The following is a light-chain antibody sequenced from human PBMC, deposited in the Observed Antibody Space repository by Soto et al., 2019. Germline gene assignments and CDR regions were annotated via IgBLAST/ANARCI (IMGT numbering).Light chain of an antibody. CDR1: SSDVGGYNY. V-gene: IGLV2-14*01. J-gene: IGLJ2*01. CDR2: DVS. CDR3: SSYTSSDTVV. Sequence: QSVLTQPASVSGSPGQSITISCTGTSSDVGGYNYVSWYQQHPGKAPKLMIYDVSNRPSGVSNRFSGSKSGNTASLTISGLQAEDEDDYYCSSYTSSDTVVFGGGTQLTVL.